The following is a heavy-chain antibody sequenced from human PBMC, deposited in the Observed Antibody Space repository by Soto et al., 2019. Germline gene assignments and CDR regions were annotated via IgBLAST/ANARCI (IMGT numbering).Heavy chain of an antibody. D-gene: IGHD6-13*01. CDR2: IIPILGIA. Sequence: QVQLVQSGAEVKKPGSSVKFSCKASGGTFSSYTISWVRQAPGQGLEWMGRIIPILGIANYAQKFQGRVTITADKSTSTAYMELSSLRSEDTAVYYCAREGLSSSLDYWGQGTLVTVSS. V-gene: IGHV1-69*08. CDR3: AREGLSSSLDY. CDR1: GGTFSSYT. J-gene: IGHJ4*02.